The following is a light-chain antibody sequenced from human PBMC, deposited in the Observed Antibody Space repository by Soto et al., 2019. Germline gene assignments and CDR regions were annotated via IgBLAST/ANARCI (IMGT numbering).Light chain of an antibody. Sequence: EIVLTQSPGTLSLSPGERATLSCRASQSVSRNSLAWYQQQPGQAPRLLIYGASSRATDIPDRFRGSVSGTDFTLIVSRLEPEDFAVYFCQQYGTSPPTFGPGTKVDIK. CDR2: GAS. CDR3: QQYGTSPPT. V-gene: IGKV3-20*01. J-gene: IGKJ3*01. CDR1: QSVSRNS.